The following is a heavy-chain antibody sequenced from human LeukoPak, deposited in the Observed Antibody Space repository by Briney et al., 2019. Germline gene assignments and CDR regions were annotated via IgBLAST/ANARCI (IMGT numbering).Heavy chain of an antibody. Sequence: GGSLRLSCAAPGFTFSSYAMSWVRQAPGKGLEWVSAISGSGGSTYYADSVKGRFTISRDNTKNTLYLQMNSLRAEDTAVYYCAKDVYYDSSGYYPFDYWGQGTLVTVSS. D-gene: IGHD3-22*01. V-gene: IGHV3-23*01. J-gene: IGHJ4*02. CDR1: GFTFSSYA. CDR2: ISGSGGST. CDR3: AKDVYYDSSGYYPFDY.